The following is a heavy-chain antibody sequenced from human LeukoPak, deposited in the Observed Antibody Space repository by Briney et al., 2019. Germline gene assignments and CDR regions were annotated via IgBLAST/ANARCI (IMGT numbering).Heavy chain of an antibody. D-gene: IGHD6-19*01. CDR2: ISYDGSNK. Sequence: PGGSLRLSCAASGFTFSSYGMHWVRQAPGKGLEWVAVISYDGSNKYYADSVKGRFTISRDNSKNTLYLQMNSLRAEDTAVYYCASPLGRSSGWYGFPFDYWGQGTLVTVSS. CDR1: GFTFSSYG. V-gene: IGHV3-30*03. CDR3: ASPLGRSSGWYGFPFDY. J-gene: IGHJ4*02.